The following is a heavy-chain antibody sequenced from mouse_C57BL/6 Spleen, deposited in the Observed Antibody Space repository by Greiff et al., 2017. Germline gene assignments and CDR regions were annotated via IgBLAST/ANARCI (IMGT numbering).Heavy chain of an antibody. CDR1: GYTFTEYT. J-gene: IGHJ4*01. CDR2: FYPGSGSI. CDR3: ARHEEKYYRHAMDY. V-gene: IGHV1-62-2*01. D-gene: IGHD2-14*01. Sequence: QVQLKQSGAELVKPGASVKLSCKASGYTFTEYTIHWVKQRSGQGLEWIGWFYPGSGSIKYNEKFKDKATLTADKSSSTGYMELSSLTSEDSAVXFYARHEEKYYRHAMDYWGQGTSVTVSS.